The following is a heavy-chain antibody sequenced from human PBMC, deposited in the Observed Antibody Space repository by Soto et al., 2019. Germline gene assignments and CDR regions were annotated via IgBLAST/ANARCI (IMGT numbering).Heavy chain of an antibody. J-gene: IGHJ5*02. CDR2: VYHTGNT. CDR1: GGSISRGAYY. D-gene: IGHD5-18*01. V-gene: IGHV4-31*03. CDR3: AVDTTIDGPNWFDP. Sequence: SETLSLTCTVSGGSISRGAYYWSWIRQLPGKGLEWIGYVYHTGNTDYNPSLKSRVSISVDTSKNQFSMDLRYVTAADTAVYYCAVDTTIDGPNWFDPWGQGTLVTVSS.